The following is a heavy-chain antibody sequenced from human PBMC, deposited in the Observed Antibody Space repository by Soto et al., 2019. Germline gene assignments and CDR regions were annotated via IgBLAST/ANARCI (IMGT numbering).Heavy chain of an antibody. CDR2: INHSGST. CDR3: ARGRGRYYYYYGMDV. Sequence: SETLSLTCAVYGGSFSGYYWSWIRQPPGKGLEWIGEINHSGSTNYNPSLKSRVTISVDTSKNQFSLKLSSVTAADTAVYYCARGRGRYYYYYGMDVWGQGTTVTVSS. V-gene: IGHV4-34*01. CDR1: GGSFSGYY. D-gene: IGHD3-16*01. J-gene: IGHJ6*02.